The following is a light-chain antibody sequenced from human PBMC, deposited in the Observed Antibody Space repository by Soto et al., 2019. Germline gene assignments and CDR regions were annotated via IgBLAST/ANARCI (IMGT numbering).Light chain of an antibody. V-gene: IGLV1-40*01. CDR3: QSYDNRLSAYV. Sequence: QSVLTQPPSVSGAPGQRVTISCTGSSSNIGAGYDVHWYLQLPGTAPKLLVYTNNNRPSGVPDRFSGSTSGTSASLAITGLQAEDEADYYCQSYDNRLSAYVFGTGTKLTVI. CDR2: TNN. J-gene: IGLJ1*01. CDR1: SSNIGAGYD.